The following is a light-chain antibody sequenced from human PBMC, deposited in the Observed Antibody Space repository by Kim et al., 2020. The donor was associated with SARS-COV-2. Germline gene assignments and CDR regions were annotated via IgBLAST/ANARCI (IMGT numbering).Light chain of an antibody. CDR1: QSLLHGNGHNY. Sequence: DIVMSQSPLSLPVTPGEAASISCRSSQSLLHGNGHNYLDWYLQKPGQSPQLLIYLGSNRASGVPDRFSGSGSGTDFTLKISRVEAEDVGIYYCMQVLQTPPTFGQGTKLEI. CDR3: MQVLQTPPT. CDR2: LGS. V-gene: IGKV2-28*01. J-gene: IGKJ2*01.